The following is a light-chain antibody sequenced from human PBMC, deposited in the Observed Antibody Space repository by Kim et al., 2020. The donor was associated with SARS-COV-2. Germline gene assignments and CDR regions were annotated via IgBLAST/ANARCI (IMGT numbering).Light chain of an antibody. Sequence: VSPEKTATIPCSGDKLGDRYTSWYQQKPGQSPLLVIYQDTKRPSGIPERFSGSTSGNTATLTITGAQAMDEADYYCQAWDSSTLYVFGAGTKVTVL. V-gene: IGLV3-1*01. J-gene: IGLJ1*01. CDR1: KLGDRY. CDR2: QDT. CDR3: QAWDSSTLYV.